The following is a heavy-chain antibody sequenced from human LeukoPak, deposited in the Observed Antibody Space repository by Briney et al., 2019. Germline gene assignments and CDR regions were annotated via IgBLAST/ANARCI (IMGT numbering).Heavy chain of an antibody. Sequence: SETLSLTCAVSGDSISNYYWSWIRQPPGKGLEWIGYIYRTGSTNFNPSLTSRVTISVDTSKNQFSLRLNSVTAADTAVYFCARRRDYFDSWGLGTLVTVSS. J-gene: IGHJ4*02. V-gene: IGHV4-4*09. CDR3: ARRRDYFDS. CDR1: GDSISNYY. CDR2: IYRTGST.